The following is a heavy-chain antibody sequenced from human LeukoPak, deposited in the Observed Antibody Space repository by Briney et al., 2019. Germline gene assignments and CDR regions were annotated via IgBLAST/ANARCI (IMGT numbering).Heavy chain of an antibody. CDR2: ISAYNGNT. CDR3: ARGLPAAGNIGYGMDV. D-gene: IGHD6-13*01. J-gene: IGHJ6*02. CDR1: GYTFTSYG. Sequence: GASVKVSCKASGYTFTSYGISWVRQAPGQGLEWMGWISAYNGNTNYAQKLQGRVTMTTDTSTSTAYMELRSLRSDDTAVYYCARGLPAAGNIGYGMDVWGQGTTVTVSS. V-gene: IGHV1-18*01.